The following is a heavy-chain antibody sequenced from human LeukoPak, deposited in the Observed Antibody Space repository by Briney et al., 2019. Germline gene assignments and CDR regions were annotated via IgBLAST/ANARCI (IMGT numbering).Heavy chain of an antibody. CDR1: GFTFSNYW. CDR3: AKEGDGYKRFGLDY. D-gene: IGHD5-24*01. V-gene: IGHV3-74*01. J-gene: IGHJ4*02. Sequence: GGSLRLSCAASGFTFSNYWMHWVRQAPGKGLVWVSRINSDGINTSYADSVKGRFTISRDNSKNTLYLQMNSLRAEDTAVYYCAKEGDGYKRFGLDYWGQGTLVTVSS. CDR2: INSDGINT.